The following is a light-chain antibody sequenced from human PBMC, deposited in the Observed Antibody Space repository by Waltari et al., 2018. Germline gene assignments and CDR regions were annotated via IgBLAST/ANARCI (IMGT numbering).Light chain of an antibody. CDR2: RND. Sequence: QSVLTQPPSASGAPGQRVTISCSGGNSTIGSNYLFWYQQLPGTAPKLLIYRNDQRPSGVPDRFSGSKSGTSASLAITGLRSEDEAEYYCAAWDDSLNSRVFGGGTKLTVL. V-gene: IGLV1-47*01. CDR3: AAWDDSLNSRV. J-gene: IGLJ3*02. CDR1: NSTIGSNY.